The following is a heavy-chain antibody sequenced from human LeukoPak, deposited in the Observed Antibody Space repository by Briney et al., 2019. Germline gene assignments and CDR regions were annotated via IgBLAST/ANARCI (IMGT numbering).Heavy chain of an antibody. J-gene: IGHJ5*02. Sequence: SVKVSCKASGGTFSSYAISWVRQAPGQGLEWMGGIIPIFGTANYAQKFQGRVTITADESTSTAYMELSSLRSEDTAVYYCARGEGPTYGSGSYYKYNWFDPWGQGVLVTVSS. CDR2: IIPIFGTA. CDR1: GGTFSSYA. D-gene: IGHD3-10*01. CDR3: ARGEGPTYGSGSYYKYNWFDP. V-gene: IGHV1-69*13.